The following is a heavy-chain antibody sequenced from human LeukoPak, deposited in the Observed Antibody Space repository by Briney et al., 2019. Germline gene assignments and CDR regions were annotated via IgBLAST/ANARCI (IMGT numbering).Heavy chain of an antibody. D-gene: IGHD6-13*01. V-gene: IGHV4-59*01. Sequence: SETLSLTCSVSGGSIISYYWSWIRQPPGKGLELIGYIYYSGSTNYNPSLKSRVTISVDTSKNQFSLRLTSVTAADTAVYYCARAEGRAATGLDSWGQGTLVTASS. J-gene: IGHJ4*02. CDR2: IYYSGST. CDR1: GGSIISYY. CDR3: ARAEGRAATGLDS.